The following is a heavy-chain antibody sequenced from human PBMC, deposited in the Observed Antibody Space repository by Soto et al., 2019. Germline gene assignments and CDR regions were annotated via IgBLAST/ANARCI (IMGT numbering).Heavy chain of an antibody. J-gene: IGHJ4*02. V-gene: IGHV4-34*01. CDR1: GGSFSGYY. CDR3: ASSAARGDFDY. CDR2: INHSGST. Sequence: SETLSLTCAVYGGSFSGYYWSWIRQPPGKGLEWIGEINHSGSTNYNPSLKSRVTISVDTSKNQFSLKLSSVTAADTAVYYCASSAARGDFDYWGQGTLVTVSS. D-gene: IGHD6-6*01.